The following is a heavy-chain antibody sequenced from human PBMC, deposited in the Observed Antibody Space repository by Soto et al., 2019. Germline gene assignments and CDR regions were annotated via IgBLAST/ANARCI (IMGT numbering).Heavy chain of an antibody. CDR1: GYSLTNFA. V-gene: IGHV1-3*01. CDR2: INAGTGNR. J-gene: IGHJ4*02. Sequence: ASVKVSCKASGYSLTNFAMHWVRQAPGQRLEWMGWINAGTGNRKYSQKFQDRVTITRDTSASTTYMELSSLISEDTAVYYCATDPFYDSSGYYSLYFDYRRQGTLVTVSS. D-gene: IGHD3-22*01. CDR3: ATDPFYDSSGYYSLYFDY.